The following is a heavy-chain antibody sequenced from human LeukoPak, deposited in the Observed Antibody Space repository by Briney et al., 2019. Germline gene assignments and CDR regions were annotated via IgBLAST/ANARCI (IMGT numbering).Heavy chain of an antibody. Sequence: SETLSLTCTVSGGSISSGDYYWSWIRQPPGKGLEWIGYIYYSGSTYYNPSLKSRVTISVDTSKNQFSLKLSSVTAADTAVYYCARSRTSWGLFDYWGQGTLVTVSS. V-gene: IGHV4-30-4*02. CDR2: IYYSGST. CDR1: GGSISSGDYY. CDR3: ARSRTSWGLFDY. D-gene: IGHD2-2*01. J-gene: IGHJ4*02.